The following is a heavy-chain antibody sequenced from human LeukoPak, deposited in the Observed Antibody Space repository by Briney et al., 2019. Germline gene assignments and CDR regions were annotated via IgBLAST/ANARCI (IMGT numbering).Heavy chain of an antibody. Sequence: GGSLRLSCAASGFTFSSYAMHWVRQAPGKGLEWVAVISYDGSNKYYADSVKGRFTISRDNSKNTLYLQVNSLRAEDTAVYYCAKWGDYDILTGYYVPDCWGQGTLVTVSS. V-gene: IGHV3-30*04. CDR3: AKWGDYDILTGYYVPDC. CDR2: ISYDGSNK. J-gene: IGHJ4*02. D-gene: IGHD3-9*01. CDR1: GFTFSSYA.